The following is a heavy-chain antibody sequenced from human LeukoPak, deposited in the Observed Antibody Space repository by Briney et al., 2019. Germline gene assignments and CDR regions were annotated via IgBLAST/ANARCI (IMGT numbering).Heavy chain of an antibody. V-gene: IGHV1-2*06. CDR1: GYTFTGYY. J-gene: IGHJ4*02. CDR2: INPNSGGT. D-gene: IGHD2-2*01. CDR3: ARNQPYDVLLDY. Sequence: ASVKVSCKASGYTFTGYYMHWVRQAPGQGLEWMGRINPNSGGTNYAQKFQGRVTMTRDTSISTAYMELSRLRSDDTAAYYCARNQPYDVLLDYWGQGTLVTVSS.